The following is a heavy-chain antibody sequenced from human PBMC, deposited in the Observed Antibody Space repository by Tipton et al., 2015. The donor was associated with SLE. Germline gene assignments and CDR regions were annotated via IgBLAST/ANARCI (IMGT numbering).Heavy chain of an antibody. CDR3: ATGNTMIPY. CDR1: GYTFTNYG. Sequence: QSGAEVKKPGAPVKVSCKASGYTFTNYGVSWVRQAPGQGLEWMGWISAYNGNTNYAQNFQGRVTMTTDTSTNTAYMELRSLRSEDTAVYYCATGNTMIPYWGQGNLVTVSS. D-gene: IGHD3-22*01. V-gene: IGHV1-18*01. CDR2: ISAYNGNT. J-gene: IGHJ4*02.